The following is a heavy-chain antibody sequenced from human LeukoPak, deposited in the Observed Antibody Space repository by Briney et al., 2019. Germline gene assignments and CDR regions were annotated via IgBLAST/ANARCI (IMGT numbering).Heavy chain of an antibody. CDR3: ASQGYGDYDYFDY. V-gene: IGHV4-31*03. Sequence: RPSETLSLTCTVSGGSISSGGYYWSWIRQHAGKGLEWIGYIYYSGSTYYNPSLKSRVTISVDTSKNQFSLKLSSVTAADTAVYYCASQGYGDYDYFDYWGQGTLVTVSS. CDR1: GGSISSGGYY. J-gene: IGHJ4*02. D-gene: IGHD4-17*01. CDR2: IYYSGST.